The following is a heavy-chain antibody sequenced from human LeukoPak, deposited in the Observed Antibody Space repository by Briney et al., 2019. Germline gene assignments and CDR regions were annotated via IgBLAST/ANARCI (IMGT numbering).Heavy chain of an antibody. D-gene: IGHD5-18*01. Sequence: GGSLRLSCAASGFTFSNYAMSWVRQAPGKGLEWVSAISGSGGSTYYADSVKGRFTISRDNSKNTLYLQMNSLRAEDTAVYYCAKGGVIQLWLVGDLYYFDYWGQGTLVTVSS. CDR3: AKGGVIQLWLVGDLYYFDY. CDR1: GFTFSNYA. V-gene: IGHV3-23*01. CDR2: ISGSGGST. J-gene: IGHJ4*02.